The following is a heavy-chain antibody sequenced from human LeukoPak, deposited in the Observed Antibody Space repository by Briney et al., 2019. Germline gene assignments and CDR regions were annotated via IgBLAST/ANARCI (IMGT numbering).Heavy chain of an antibody. CDR2: ISSSSSYI. CDR1: GVTFNSFG. J-gene: IGHJ4*02. V-gene: IGHV3-21*01. Sequence: GTSLRLSCAASGVTFNSFGMHWVRQAPGKGLEWVSSISSSSSYIYYADSVKGRFTISRDNAKNSLYLQMNSLRAEDTAVYYCARAAKYSSSWYGAIGYWGQGTLVTVPS. CDR3: ARAAKYSSSWYGAIGY. D-gene: IGHD6-13*01.